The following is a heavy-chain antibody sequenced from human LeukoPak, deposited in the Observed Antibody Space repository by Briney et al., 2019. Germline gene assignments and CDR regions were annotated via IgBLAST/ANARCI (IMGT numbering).Heavy chain of an antibody. CDR2: IGIDSGNT. V-gene: IGHV3-48*01. D-gene: IGHD5-24*01. J-gene: IGHJ4*02. CDR1: GITLSNYG. Sequence: GGSLRLSCAVSGITLSNYGMTWVRQAPGKGLEWISYIGIDSGNTNYADSVKGRFTISGDKAKNSLYLQMNSLRVEDTAVYYCARDYKYAFDDWGQGTLVTVSS. CDR3: ARDYKYAFDD.